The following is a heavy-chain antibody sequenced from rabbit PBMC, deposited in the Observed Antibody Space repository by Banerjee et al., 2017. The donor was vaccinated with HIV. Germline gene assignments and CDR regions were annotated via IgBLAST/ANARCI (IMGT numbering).Heavy chain of an antibody. CDR3: ARDRSESYYNL. J-gene: IGHJ4*01. V-gene: IGHV1S45*01. Sequence: QEQLVEYGGDLVQPEGSLTLTCTASGFSFISNAMCWVRQAPGKGLEWIACIYSGSNGSTYYASWAKGRFTISKTSSTTVTLQMTSLTAADTATYFCARDRSESYYNLWGPGTLVTVS. D-gene: IGHD8-1*01. CDR1: GFSFISNA. CDR2: IYSGSNGST.